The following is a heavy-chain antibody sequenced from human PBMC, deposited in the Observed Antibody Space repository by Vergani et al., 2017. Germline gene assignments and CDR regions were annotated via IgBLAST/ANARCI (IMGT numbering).Heavy chain of an antibody. CDR1: GGSISSGDYY. CDR3: ARAPRWDFWSGYYISTGYYYMDV. Sequence: QVQLQESGPGLVKPSQTLSLTCTVSGGSISSGDYYWSWIRQPPGKGLEWIGYIYYSGSTYYNPSLKSRVTISVDPSKNQFSLKLSSVTAADTAVYYCARAPRWDFWSGYYISTGYYYMDVWGKGTTVTVSS. CDR2: IYYSGST. D-gene: IGHD3-3*01. J-gene: IGHJ6*03. V-gene: IGHV4-30-4*08.